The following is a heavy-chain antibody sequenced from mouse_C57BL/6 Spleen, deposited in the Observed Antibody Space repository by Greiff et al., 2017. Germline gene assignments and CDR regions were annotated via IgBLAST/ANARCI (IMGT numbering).Heavy chain of an antibody. CDR2: IRNKANGYTT. Sequence: EVQLVESGGGLVQPGGSLSLSCAASGFTFTDYYMSWVRQPPGKALEWLGFIRNKANGYTTEYSASVKGRFTISRDNSQSILYLQMNALRAEDSATYYCARREASSHWYFDVWGTGTTVTVSS. CDR3: ARREASSHWYFDV. J-gene: IGHJ1*03. CDR1: GFTFTDYY. V-gene: IGHV7-3*01. D-gene: IGHD1-1*01.